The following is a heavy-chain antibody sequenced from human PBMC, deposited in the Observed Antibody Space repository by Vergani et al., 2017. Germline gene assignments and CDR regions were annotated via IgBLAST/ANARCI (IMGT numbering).Heavy chain of an antibody. J-gene: IGHJ6*02. CDR2: VDPEDGET. Sequence: EVQLVQSGAEVKKPGATMKISCKVSGYTFTDHYMHWVKQAPGKGLEWMGLVDPEDGETMYAEKFKGRVTIAVDTSTDTAHLELSSLRSDDTAVYYCATPQTVTTGGMEVWGQGTTVIVSS. CDR1: GYTFTDHY. V-gene: IGHV1-69-2*01. D-gene: IGHD4-17*01. CDR3: ATPQTVTTGGMEV.